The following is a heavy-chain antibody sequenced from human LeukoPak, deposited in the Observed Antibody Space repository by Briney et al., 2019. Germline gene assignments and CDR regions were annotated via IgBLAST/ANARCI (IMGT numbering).Heavy chain of an antibody. CDR1: GFTFSNAW. V-gene: IGHV3-15*05. D-gene: IGHD2-2*01. CDR3: TTDSYCSPTTCYASSNYYYGLDA. J-gene: IGHJ6*02. Sequence: SGGSLRLSCAASGFTFSNAWMTWVRQAPGKGLEWVGRIYRNADGGTTDYAAPVKGRFTISRDDSKNTLYLQMNSLKTEDTAVYYCTTDSYCSPTTCYASSNYYYGLDAWGQGTSVTVSS. CDR2: IYRNADGGTT.